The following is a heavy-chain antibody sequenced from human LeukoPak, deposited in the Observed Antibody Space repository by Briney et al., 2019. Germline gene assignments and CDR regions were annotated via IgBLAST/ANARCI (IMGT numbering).Heavy chain of an antibody. D-gene: IGHD3-22*01. CDR1: GFTFSSYW. CDR2: INSDGSST. J-gene: IGHJ4*02. Sequence: PGGSLRLSCAASGFTFSSYWMHWVRQAPGKGLVRVSRINSDGSSTSYADSVKGRFTISRDNAKNTLYLQMNSLRAEDTAVCYCAVTLYYYDSSGFRIWGQGTLVTVSS. V-gene: IGHV3-74*01. CDR3: AVTLYYYDSSGFRI.